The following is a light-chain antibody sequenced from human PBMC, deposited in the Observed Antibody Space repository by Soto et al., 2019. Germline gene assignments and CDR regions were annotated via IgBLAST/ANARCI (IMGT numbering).Light chain of an antibody. CDR3: PQCGSSHS. CDR2: DAP. Sequence: TQFPATLSVSPGVGASLSCGASQSVSTNYLPWYQQKPGLAPRLLIYDAPSRATGISDRLSGSGSGTVFTVTNSRRAPEHFAVYIGPQCGSSHSFGGGTKVDIK. CDR1: QSVSTNY. J-gene: IGKJ4*01. V-gene: IGKV3D-20*01.